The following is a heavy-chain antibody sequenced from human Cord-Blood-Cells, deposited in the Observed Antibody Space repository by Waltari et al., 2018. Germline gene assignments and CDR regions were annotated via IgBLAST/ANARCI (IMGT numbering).Heavy chain of an antibody. J-gene: IGHJ6*02. CDR1: GGTFSSYA. V-gene: IGHV1-69*01. CDR3: ARGSMVQGVIIRTYYYYYGMDV. CDR2: IIPIFGTA. Sequence: QVQLVQSGAEVKKPGSSVKVSCKASGGTFSSYAISWVRQAPGQGLEWMGGIIPIFGTANYAQKFQGRVTITADESTSTAYMELSSLRSEDTAVYYCARGSMVQGVIIRTYYYYYGMDVWGQGTTVTVSS. D-gene: IGHD3-10*01.